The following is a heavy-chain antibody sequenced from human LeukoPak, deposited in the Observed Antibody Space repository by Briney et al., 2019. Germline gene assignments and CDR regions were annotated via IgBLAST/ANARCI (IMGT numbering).Heavy chain of an antibody. V-gene: IGHV1-18*01. CDR2: ISAYNGNT. J-gene: IGHJ6*03. CDR3: ARAFSRTACMDV. Sequence: SVKVSCKASGYTFTSYGISWVRQAPGQGLEWMGWISAYNGNTKYAQNLQGRVTMTTDTSTSTAYMELRSLRSDDTAVYYCARAFSRTACMDVWGKGTTVTVSS. D-gene: IGHD3-3*02. CDR1: GYTFTSYG.